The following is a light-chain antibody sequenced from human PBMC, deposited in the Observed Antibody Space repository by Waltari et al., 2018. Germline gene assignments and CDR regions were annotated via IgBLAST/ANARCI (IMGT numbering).Light chain of an antibody. Sequence: EIVMTQSPATLSLSPGERATLSCRASQSVSSSLAWYQQKPGQAPRLLIYGASSRATGIPDRFSGSGSGTDFTLTISSLEPEDVGVYYCLQRSNWPHGGLTFGGGTKVEIK. CDR2: GAS. J-gene: IGKJ4*01. CDR1: QSVSSS. CDR3: LQRSNWPHGGLT. V-gene: IGKV3D-15*01.